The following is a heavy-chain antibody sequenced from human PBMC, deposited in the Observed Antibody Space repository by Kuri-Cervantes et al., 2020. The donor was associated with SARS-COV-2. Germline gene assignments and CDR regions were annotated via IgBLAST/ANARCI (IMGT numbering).Heavy chain of an antibody. D-gene: IGHD3-3*01. CDR2: ISYDGSNK. Sequence: GGSLRLSCAASGFTFSSYDIHWVRQAPDKGLEWVAVISYDGSNKYYADSVKGRFTISRDNSKNTLYLQMNSLRAEDTAVYYCAKDEVGEELRFLEWLFYYYYGMDVWGQGTTVTVSS. V-gene: IGHV3-30*18. CDR3: AKDEVGEELRFLEWLFYYYYGMDV. CDR1: GFTFSSYD. J-gene: IGHJ6*02.